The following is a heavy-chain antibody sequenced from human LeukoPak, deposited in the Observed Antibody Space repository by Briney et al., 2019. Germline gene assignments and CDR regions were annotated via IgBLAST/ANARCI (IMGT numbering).Heavy chain of an antibody. J-gene: IGHJ4*02. V-gene: IGHV4-59*11. Sequence: PSETLSLTCTVSGGSISSHYWSWIRQPPGKGLEWIGYIYYSGSTNYNPSLKSRVTISVDTSKNQFSLKLSSVTAADTAAYYCARAYSGSYFPDYWGQGTLVTVSS. D-gene: IGHD1-26*01. CDR1: GGSISSHY. CDR2: IYYSGST. CDR3: ARAYSGSYFPDY.